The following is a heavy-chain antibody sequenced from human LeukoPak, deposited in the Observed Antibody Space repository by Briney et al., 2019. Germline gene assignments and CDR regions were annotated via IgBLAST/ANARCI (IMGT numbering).Heavy chain of an antibody. J-gene: IGHJ6*03. Sequence: ASVKVSCKASGYTFTSYDINWVRQATGQGLEWMGWMNPNSGNTVYAQKFPGRVDMTRNTSISTDYMELSSLRSEDTAVYYCARGGYSGYVYYYYYMDVWGKGTTVTVSS. D-gene: IGHD5-12*01. CDR2: MNPNSGNT. V-gene: IGHV1-8*01. CDR1: GYTFTSYD. CDR3: ARGGYSGYVYYYYYMDV.